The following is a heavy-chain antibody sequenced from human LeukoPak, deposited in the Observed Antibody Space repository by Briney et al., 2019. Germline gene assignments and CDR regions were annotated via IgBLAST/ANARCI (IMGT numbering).Heavy chain of an antibody. V-gene: IGHV4-39*01. CDR3: ARLYYDSSGYYQICYFDY. J-gene: IGHJ4*02. CDR1: GGSISSSSYY. Sequence: SETLSLTCTVSGGSISSSSYYWGWIRQPPGKGLEWIGSIYYSGSTYYNPSLKSRVTISVNTSKNQFSLNLSSVTAADTAVYYCARLYYDSSGYYQICYFDYWGQGTLVTVSS. CDR2: IYYSGST. D-gene: IGHD3-22*01.